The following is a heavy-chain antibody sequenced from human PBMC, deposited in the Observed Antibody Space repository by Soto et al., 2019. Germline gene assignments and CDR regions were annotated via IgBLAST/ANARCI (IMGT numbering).Heavy chain of an antibody. CDR2: INHSGST. Sequence: PSETLSLTCAVYGGSFSGYYWSWIRQPPGKGLEWIGEINHSGSTNYNPSLKSRVTISVDTSKNQFSLKLSSVTAADTAVYYCASIPIVVVPAAIRRYYYYGMDVWGHGT. CDR3: ASIPIVVVPAAIRRYYYYGMDV. CDR1: GGSFSGYY. D-gene: IGHD2-2*01. V-gene: IGHV4-34*01. J-gene: IGHJ6*02.